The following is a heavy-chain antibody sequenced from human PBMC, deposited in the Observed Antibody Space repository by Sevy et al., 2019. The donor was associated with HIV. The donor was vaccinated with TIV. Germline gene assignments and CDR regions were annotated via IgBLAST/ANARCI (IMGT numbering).Heavy chain of an antibody. CDR2: IWSDGNKK. D-gene: IGHD2-2*01. Sequence: GGSLRLSCAASGFTFSNYGIHWVRQPPGKGLEWVAVIWSDGNKKYYADSVKGRFIISRDNSKNTLFLQMNSLRAEDTAVYYCARGPLRYCTSTSCYEGDYYYYGMDVWGQGTTVTVSS. CDR1: GFTFSNYG. CDR3: ARGPLRYCTSTSCYEGDYYYYGMDV. J-gene: IGHJ6*02. V-gene: IGHV3-33*01.